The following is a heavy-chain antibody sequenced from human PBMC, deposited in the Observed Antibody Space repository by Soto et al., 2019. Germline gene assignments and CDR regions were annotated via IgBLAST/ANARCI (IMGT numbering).Heavy chain of an antibody. J-gene: IGHJ4*02. CDR1: GGSISSSSYY. V-gene: IGHV4-39*01. Sequence: QLQLQESGPGLVKPSETLSLTCTVSGGSISSSSYYWGWIRQPPGKGLEWIGSIYYSGSTYYNPSLKSRVTISVDTSKNQFSLKLSSVTAADTAVYYCARHPRYDTMGIDYWGQGTLVTVSS. CDR3: ARHPRYDTMGIDY. CDR2: IYYSGST. D-gene: IGHD3-22*01.